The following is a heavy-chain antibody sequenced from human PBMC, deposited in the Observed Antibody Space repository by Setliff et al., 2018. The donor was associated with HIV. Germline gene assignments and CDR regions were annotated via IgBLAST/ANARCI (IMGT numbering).Heavy chain of an antibody. D-gene: IGHD3-16*01. J-gene: IGHJ6*03. CDR3: ARGGDWDYHYYMDV. CDR2: TYYRSKWSN. CDR1: GDSVSSNTAA. Sequence: SQTLSLTCAISGDSVSSNTAAWNWIRQSPSRGLEWLGRTYYRSKWSNDYAVSVKSRITINPDTPKNQFSLQLNSVTPEDTAVYFCARGGDWDYHYYMDVWGKGTSVTVSS. V-gene: IGHV6-1*01.